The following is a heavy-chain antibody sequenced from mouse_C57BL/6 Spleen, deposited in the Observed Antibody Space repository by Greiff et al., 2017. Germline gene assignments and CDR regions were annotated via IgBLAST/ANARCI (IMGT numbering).Heavy chain of an antibody. Sequence: QVQLQQPGAELVRPGSSVKLSCKASGYTFTSYWMHWVKQRPIQGLEWIGNIDPSDSETHYNQKFKDKATLTVDKSSSTAYMQLSSLTSEDSAVYYCARWIYCGNYSFYFDYWGQGTTLTVSS. CDR1: GYTFTSYW. V-gene: IGHV1-52*01. CDR2: IDPSDSET. D-gene: IGHD2-1*01. CDR3: ARWIYCGNYSFYFDY. J-gene: IGHJ2*01.